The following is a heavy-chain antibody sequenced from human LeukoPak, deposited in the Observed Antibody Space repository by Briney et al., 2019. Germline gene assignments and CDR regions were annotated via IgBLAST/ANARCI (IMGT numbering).Heavy chain of an antibody. Sequence: ASVKVSCKASGYTFTSYGISWVRQAPGRGLEWVGWINAYNGNTNYAQKVQGRVTMTTDTSTSTAYMELRSLRSDDTAVYYCAREGVRAAYYDSSGNYYYYYMDVWGKGTTVTVSS. CDR3: AREGVRAAYYDSSGNYYYYYMDV. D-gene: IGHD3-22*01. CDR1: GYTFTSYG. J-gene: IGHJ6*03. V-gene: IGHV1-18*01. CDR2: INAYNGNT.